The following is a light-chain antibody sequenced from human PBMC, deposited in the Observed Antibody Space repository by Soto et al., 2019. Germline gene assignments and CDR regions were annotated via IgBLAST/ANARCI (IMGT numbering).Light chain of an antibody. CDR3: QTWGTGIPWV. J-gene: IGLJ3*02. Sequence: QLVLTQSPSSSASLGASVKLTCTLSSGHSSYAIAWHQQQPEKGPRYLMKLNSDGSHSKGDGIPDRFSGSSSGAERYLTISNLKYEDEADYYCQTWGTGIPWVFGGGTKLTVL. V-gene: IGLV4-69*01. CDR1: SGHSSYA. CDR2: LNSDGSH.